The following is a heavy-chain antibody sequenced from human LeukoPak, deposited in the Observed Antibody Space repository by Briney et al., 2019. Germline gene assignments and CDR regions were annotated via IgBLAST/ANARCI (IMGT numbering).Heavy chain of an antibody. CDR3: AIRYYYDTSGYYIY. V-gene: IGHV4-4*02. CDR1: GGSISSDNW. CDR2: IFHRGST. J-gene: IGHJ4*02. Sequence: PSETLSLTCAVSGGSISSDNWWSWVRPPPGKGLEWIGEIFHRGSTNYNPSLKSRVTISVDKSKNQFSLKLSSVTAADTAVYYCAIRYYYDTSGYYIYWGQGTLVTVSS. D-gene: IGHD3-22*01.